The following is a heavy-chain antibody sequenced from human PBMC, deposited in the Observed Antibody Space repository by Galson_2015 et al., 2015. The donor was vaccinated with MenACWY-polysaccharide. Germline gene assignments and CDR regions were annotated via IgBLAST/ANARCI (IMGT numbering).Heavy chain of an antibody. CDR1: GFTFSSYA. CDR3: ARGSLRFFEYSFDY. V-gene: IGHV3-23*01. Sequence: SLRLSCAASGFTFSSYAMNWARQAPGEGLEWVSSISSSGGSTYYADSVKGRFTISRDNSKNTLYLLLNTLRDEDTAVYYCARGSLRFFEYSFDYWGQETLVTVSS. J-gene: IGHJ4*02. D-gene: IGHD3-3*01. CDR2: ISSSGGST.